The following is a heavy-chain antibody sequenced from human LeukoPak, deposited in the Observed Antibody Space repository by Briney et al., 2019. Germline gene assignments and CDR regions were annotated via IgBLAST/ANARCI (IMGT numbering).Heavy chain of an antibody. CDR2: ISYDGSNK. J-gene: IGHJ5*02. V-gene: IGHV3-30*01. CDR3: VFGFDP. CDR1: GFPFSSYA. Sequence: GGSLRLSCAASGFPFSSYAMHWVRQAPGKGLEWVAVISYDGSNKYYADSVKGRFTISRDNSKNTLYLQMNSLRAEDTAVYYCVFGFDPWGQGTLVTVPS.